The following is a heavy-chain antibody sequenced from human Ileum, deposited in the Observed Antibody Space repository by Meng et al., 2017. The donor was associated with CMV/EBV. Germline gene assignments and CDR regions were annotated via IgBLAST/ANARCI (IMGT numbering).Heavy chain of an antibody. J-gene: IGHJ4*02. Sequence: ASVKVSCKASGYTFSTYDIHWVRQAAGQGPEWMGWENPKSGSTQFARKFQDRVIMTSNISINTAYMELSSLTSEDTAVYYCARLMIFGQEPDYWGQGTLVTVSS. CDR2: ENPKSGST. CDR1: GYTFSTYD. CDR3: ARLMIFGQEPDY. V-gene: IGHV1-8*01. D-gene: IGHD3/OR15-3a*01.